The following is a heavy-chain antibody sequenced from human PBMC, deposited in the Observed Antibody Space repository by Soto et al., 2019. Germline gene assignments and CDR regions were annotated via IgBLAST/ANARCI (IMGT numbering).Heavy chain of an antibody. CDR2: INHSGST. CDR3: ARGKESDSSGRFDC. Sequence: QVQLQQWGAGLLKPSETLSLTCAVYGGSCSGYYWSWIRQPPVKGLEWIGEINHSGSTNYNPSLKSRVTISVDTSKSQFSLKLSSVTAADTAVYYCARGKESDSSGRFDCWGQGTLVTVAS. CDR1: GGSCSGYY. V-gene: IGHV4-34*01. J-gene: IGHJ4*02. D-gene: IGHD6-19*01.